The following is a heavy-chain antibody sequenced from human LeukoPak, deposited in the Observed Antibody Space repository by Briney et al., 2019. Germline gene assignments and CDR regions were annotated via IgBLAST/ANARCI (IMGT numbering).Heavy chain of an antibody. D-gene: IGHD2-2*01. V-gene: IGHV4-34*01. CDR1: GGSFSGYY. CDR3: ARHPYCSSTSCYYNWFDP. Sequence: ASETLSLTCAVYGGSFSGYYWSWIRQPPGKGLEWIGEINHSGSTNYNPSLKSRVTISVDTSKNQFSLKLSSVTAADTAVYYCARHPYCSSTSCYYNWFDPWGQGTLVTVSS. J-gene: IGHJ5*02. CDR2: INHSGST.